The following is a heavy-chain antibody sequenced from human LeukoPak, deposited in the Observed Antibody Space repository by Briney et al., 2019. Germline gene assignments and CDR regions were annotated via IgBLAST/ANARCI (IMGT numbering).Heavy chain of an antibody. Sequence: SQTLSLTCALSGDSVSSNSAAWHWLRQSPSRGLEWLGRTYYRSKWYNDYAVSVKSRITINPDTSKNQFSLQLNSVTPEDTAVYYCAREVDTAMVVFDYWGQGTLVTVSS. CDR3: AREVDTAMVVFDY. V-gene: IGHV6-1*01. D-gene: IGHD5-18*01. CDR1: GDSVSSNSAA. J-gene: IGHJ4*02. CDR2: TYYRSKWYN.